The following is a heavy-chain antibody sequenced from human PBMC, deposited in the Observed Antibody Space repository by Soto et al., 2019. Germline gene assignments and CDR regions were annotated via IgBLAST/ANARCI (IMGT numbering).Heavy chain of an antibody. J-gene: IGHJ4*02. V-gene: IGHV4-30-2*01. CDR3: ARGGGSDSFDY. CDR1: GASITYGGYS. D-gene: IGHD1-26*01. Sequence: SETLSLTCTVSGASITYGGYSWSWIRQTPGKGLEWIGYINHLETTFYNPSFESRLTLSIDRAKNQFSLNLDSMSAADRAVYFCARGGGSDSFDYWGQGILVTVSS. CDR2: INHLETT.